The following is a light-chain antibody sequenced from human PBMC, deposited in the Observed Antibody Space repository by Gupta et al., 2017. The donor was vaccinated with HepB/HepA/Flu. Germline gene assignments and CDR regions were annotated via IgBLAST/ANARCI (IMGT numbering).Light chain of an antibody. Sequence: SPATLSLSPGARATLSCRASQSVSSYLAWYQQKPGQAPRLLIYDASTRAAGIPARCSGGGCGTDFTLNISRLEPEDFAVYYCQQRSNWITFGQGTRLEIK. V-gene: IGKV3-11*01. CDR1: QSVSSY. J-gene: IGKJ5*01. CDR2: DAS. CDR3: QQRSNWIT.